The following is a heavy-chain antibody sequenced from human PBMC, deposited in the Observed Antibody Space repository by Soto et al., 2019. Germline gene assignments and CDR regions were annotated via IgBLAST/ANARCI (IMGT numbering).Heavy chain of an antibody. D-gene: IGHD6-19*01. CDR1: GFTFSDYA. Sequence: QVQLVESGGGVVQPGRSLRLSCAASGFTFSDYAMHWVRQAPGKGLEWVAVVSHDGRNTHYADSVTGRFTISGDSYKNTISLEMTSLRAEDTAVYYCAKGGRQWRVTSDFNYWGQGALVTVSS. V-gene: IGHV3-30*18. CDR3: AKGGRQWRVTSDFNY. J-gene: IGHJ4*02. CDR2: VSHDGRNT.